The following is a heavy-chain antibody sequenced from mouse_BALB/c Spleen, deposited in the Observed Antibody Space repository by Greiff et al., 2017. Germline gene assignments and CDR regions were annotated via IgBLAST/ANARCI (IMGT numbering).Heavy chain of an antibody. CDR2: ISYDGSN. D-gene: IGHD4-1*01. CDR3: AREGANSYAMDY. V-gene: IGHV3-6*02. CDR1: GYSITSGYY. J-gene: IGHJ4*01. Sequence: VQLKESGPGLVKPSQSLSLTCSVTGYSITSGYYWNWIRQFPGNKLEWMGYISYDGSNNYNPSLINRISITRDTSKNQFFLKLNSVTTEDTATYYCAREGANSYAMDYWGQGTSVTVSS.